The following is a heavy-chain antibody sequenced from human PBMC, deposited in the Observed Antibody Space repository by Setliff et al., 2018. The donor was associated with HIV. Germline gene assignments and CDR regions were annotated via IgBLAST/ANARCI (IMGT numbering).Heavy chain of an antibody. J-gene: IGHJ4*02. CDR2: LSATGVTT. CDR1: GFSFSTYS. Sequence: GGSLRLSCVASGFSFSTYSMSWVRQGPGKGLEWVSGLSATGVTTHYADSVKGRSTISRDNSKDTLYLQLNSLRAEDTAVYYCVKDELGSYSSGWFFDQWGQGTLVTVSS. V-gene: IGHV3-23*01. CDR3: VKDELGSYSSGWFFDQ. D-gene: IGHD6-19*01.